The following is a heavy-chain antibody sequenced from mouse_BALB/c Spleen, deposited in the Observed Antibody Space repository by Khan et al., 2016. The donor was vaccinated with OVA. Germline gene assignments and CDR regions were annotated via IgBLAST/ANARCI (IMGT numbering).Heavy chain of an antibody. V-gene: IGHV14-3*02. Sequence: VQLQQSGAELVKPRASVKLSCTASGFNIKDTYMHWVKQRPEEGLEWIGKIDPANGNTKYDPKFQGKATITADTSSNTAYLQLSSLTSEDTAVYYCARTYDGTMDYWGQGTSVTVSS. CDR3: ARTYDGTMDY. J-gene: IGHJ4*01. CDR2: IDPANGNT. D-gene: IGHD2-14*01. CDR1: GFNIKDTY.